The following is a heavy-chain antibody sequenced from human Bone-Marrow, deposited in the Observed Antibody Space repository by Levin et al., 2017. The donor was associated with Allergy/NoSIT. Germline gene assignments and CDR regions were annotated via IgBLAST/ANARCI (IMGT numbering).Heavy chain of an antibody. J-gene: IGHJ5*02. Sequence: SETLSLTCAVYGGSFSGYYWSWIRQPPGKGLEWIGEINHSGSTNYNPSLKSRVTISVDTSKNQFSLKLSSVTAADTAVYYCARRLQYCSGGSCSHPDFGDNWFDPWGQGTLVTVSS. V-gene: IGHV4-34*01. CDR3: ARRLQYCSGGSCSHPDFGDNWFDP. CDR2: INHSGST. CDR1: GGSFSGYY. D-gene: IGHD2-15*01.